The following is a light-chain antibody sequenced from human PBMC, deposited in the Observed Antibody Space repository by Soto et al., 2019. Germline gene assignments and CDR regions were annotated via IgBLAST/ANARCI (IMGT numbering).Light chain of an antibody. CDR2: WAS. CDR3: QQYLHTPRT. Sequence: DSLMTQSPASLAASLCERATINFKSSLTVLYSSNNKSYLAWYQQKPGQPPKLLIYWASTRESGVPDRFSGSGSGTDFTLTISSLQAEDVAVYYCQQYLHTPRTFGQGTKVDIK. V-gene: IGKV4-1*01. J-gene: IGKJ1*01. CDR1: LTVLYSSNNKSY.